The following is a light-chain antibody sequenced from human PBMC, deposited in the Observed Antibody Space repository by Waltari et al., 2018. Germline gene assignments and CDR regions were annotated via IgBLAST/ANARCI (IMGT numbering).Light chain of an antibody. CDR1: SSDVGTYNL. J-gene: IGLJ3*02. CDR3: CSYAGSAFSV. CDR2: DVN. V-gene: IGLV2-23*02. Sequence: QSALTQTATVSGSPGQSITISCTGTSSDVGTYNLVSWYQQHPGKAPTLIIYDVNKRPSGVSTRFSGSKSGNTASLTISGLQAADEADYYCCSYAGSAFSVFGGGTKVTVL.